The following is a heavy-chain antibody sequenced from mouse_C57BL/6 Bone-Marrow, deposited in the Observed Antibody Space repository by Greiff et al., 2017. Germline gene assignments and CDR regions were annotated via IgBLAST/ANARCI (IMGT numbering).Heavy chain of an antibody. CDR3: ARGGVAGY. D-gene: IGHD1-1*01. J-gene: IGHJ2*01. V-gene: IGHV5-4*01. Sequence: EVQLVESGGGLVKPGGSLKLSCAASGFTFSSYAMSWVRQTPEKRLEWVATISDGGSYTYYPDNVEGRFTISRDNAKNNLYLQMSHLKSEDTAMYYCARGGVAGYWGQGTTLTVSS. CDR1: GFTFSSYA. CDR2: ISDGGSYT.